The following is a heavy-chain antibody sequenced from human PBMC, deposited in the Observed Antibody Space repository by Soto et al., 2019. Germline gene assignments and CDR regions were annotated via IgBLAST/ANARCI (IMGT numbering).Heavy chain of an antibody. CDR1: GGYISNYY. CDR2: IFYSGST. D-gene: IGHD5-18*01. CDR3: AKDSGYNYGYFRWFDP. V-gene: IGHV4-59*01. J-gene: IGHJ5*02. Sequence: PSETLCLTCTVSGGYISNYYWSWIRQPPGRGLEWIGHIFYSGSTNYNPALKSRVTISVDTSKSQFSLKLSSVTAADTAVYYCAKDSGYNYGYFRWFDPWGQGTLVTVSS.